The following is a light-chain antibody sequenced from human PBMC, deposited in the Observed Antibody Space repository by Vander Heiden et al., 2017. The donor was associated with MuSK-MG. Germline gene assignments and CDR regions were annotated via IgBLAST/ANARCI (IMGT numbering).Light chain of an antibody. Sequence: DMQMTQSPSSLSASVGDRVTITCRASQPISSFLNWYQQKAGQAPILLIYGASKLQSGVPSRFSGSGSATDFTLTISTLHPEDVATYCCQHCNSKLGTFGQGTKVEIE. J-gene: IGKJ1*01. CDR3: QHCNSKLGT. V-gene: IGKV1-39*01. CDR2: GAS. CDR1: QPISSF.